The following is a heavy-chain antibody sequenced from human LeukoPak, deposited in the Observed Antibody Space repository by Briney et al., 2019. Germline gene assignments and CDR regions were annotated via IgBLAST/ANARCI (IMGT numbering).Heavy chain of an antibody. D-gene: IGHD3-10*01. Sequence: SETLSLTCSVSGGSSSNYYWSWIRQPPGKGLEWIGRIYTSGSTNYNPSLKSRVTMSVDTSKNQFSLKLSSVTAADTAVYYCARETGDYYGSGSYYGVYYYYYMDVWGKGTTVTISS. V-gene: IGHV4-4*07. CDR2: IYTSGST. J-gene: IGHJ6*03. CDR1: GGSSSNYY. CDR3: ARETGDYYGSGSYYGVYYYYYMDV.